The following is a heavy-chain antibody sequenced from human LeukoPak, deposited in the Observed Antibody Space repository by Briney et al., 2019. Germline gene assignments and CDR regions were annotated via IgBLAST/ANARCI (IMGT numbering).Heavy chain of an antibody. J-gene: IGHJ4*02. D-gene: IGHD2-15*01. CDR1: GCSLSSSLYY. Sequence: PSETLSLTCPVSGCSLSSSLYYWGWMRQPPGKGLEWIGRIYYSGNTYYNPSLKSRVTISVDTSKTHFSLKLSSVTAADTAVYYCARHRGRSEPFDYWGQGTLVTVSS. V-gene: IGHV4-39*01. CDR3: ARHRGRSEPFDY. CDR2: IYYSGNT.